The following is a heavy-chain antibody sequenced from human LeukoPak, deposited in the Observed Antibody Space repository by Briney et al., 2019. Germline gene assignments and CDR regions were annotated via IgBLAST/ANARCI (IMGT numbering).Heavy chain of an antibody. Sequence: SETLSLSCTVSGGSISIGGHYWGCIRHQRGEGMEWSVYIYLSGTTYSNPSFKRRATISVKTTKTQFPLKLRSVASAATVLYWCARVNWNHLVGIVAYWGEGSLVTVSS. V-gene: IGHV4-31*03. CDR2: IYLSGTT. CDR3: ARVNWNHLVGIVAY. D-gene: IGHD1-14*01. CDR1: GGSISIGGHY. J-gene: IGHJ1*01.